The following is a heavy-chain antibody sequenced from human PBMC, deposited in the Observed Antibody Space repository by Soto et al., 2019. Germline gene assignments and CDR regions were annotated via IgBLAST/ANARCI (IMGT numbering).Heavy chain of an antibody. D-gene: IGHD1-26*01. J-gene: IGHJ2*01. Sequence: GASVKVSCKASGGTFSSYTISWVRQAPGQGLEWMGRIIPILGIANYAQMLQGRVTMTTDTSTSTAYMELRSLRSEDTAVYYCARGGSLYWYFDLWGRGTLVTVSS. CDR3: ARGGSLYWYFDL. CDR1: GGTFSSYT. V-gene: IGHV1-69*02. CDR2: IIPILGIA.